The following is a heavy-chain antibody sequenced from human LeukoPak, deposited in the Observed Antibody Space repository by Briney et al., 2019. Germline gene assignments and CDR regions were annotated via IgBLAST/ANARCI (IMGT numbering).Heavy chain of an antibody. V-gene: IGHV3-23*01. CDR3: AKEPAYCGADCFSLLDY. Sequence: PGGSLRLSCAASGFTFSDFYMSWIRQAPGKGLEWVSLITAGGDRTFYGGSVKGRFTISRDNSKSTLYLQMNSLRAEDTAVYYCAKEPAYCGADCFSLLDYWGQGSLVTVSS. CDR2: ITAGGDRT. J-gene: IGHJ4*02. D-gene: IGHD2-21*02. CDR1: GFTFSDFY.